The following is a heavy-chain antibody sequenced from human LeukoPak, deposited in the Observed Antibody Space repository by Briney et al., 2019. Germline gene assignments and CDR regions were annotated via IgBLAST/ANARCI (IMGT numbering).Heavy chain of an antibody. CDR1: GGSISSGGYS. J-gene: IGHJ6*02. V-gene: IGHV4-30-2*01. D-gene: IGHD1-26*01. Sequence: PSETLSLTCAVSGGSISSGGYSWSWIRQPPGKGLEWIGYIYHSGSTYYNPSLKSRVTISVDRSKNQFSLKLSSVTAADTAVYYCARDGSIRGYYYGMDVWGQGTTVTVSS. CDR2: IYHSGST. CDR3: ARDGSIRGYYYGMDV.